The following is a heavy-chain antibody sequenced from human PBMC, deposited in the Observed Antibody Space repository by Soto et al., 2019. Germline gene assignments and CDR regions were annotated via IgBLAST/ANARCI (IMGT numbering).Heavy chain of an antibody. Sequence: GGSLRLSCAASGFTFSSYAMSWVRQALGKGLEWVSAISGSGGSTYYADSVKGRFTISRDNSKNTLYLQMNSLRAEDTAVYYCAKDSHYDFWSGYFYGMDVWGQGTTVTVSS. CDR2: ISGSGGST. V-gene: IGHV3-23*01. CDR1: GFTFSSYA. D-gene: IGHD3-3*01. J-gene: IGHJ6*02. CDR3: AKDSHYDFWSGYFYGMDV.